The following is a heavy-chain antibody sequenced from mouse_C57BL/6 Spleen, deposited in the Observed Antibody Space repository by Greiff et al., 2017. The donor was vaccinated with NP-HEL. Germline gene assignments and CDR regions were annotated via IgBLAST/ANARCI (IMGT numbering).Heavy chain of an antibody. J-gene: IGHJ1*03. D-gene: IGHD1-1*01. Sequence: EVQVVESGGDLVKPGGSLKLSCAASGFTFSSYGMSWVRQTPDKRLEWVATISSGGSYTYYPDSVKGRFTISRDNAKNTLYLQMSSLKSEDTAMYYCARGAITTVGYFDVWGTGTTVTVSS. CDR2: ISSGGSYT. CDR3: ARGAITTVGYFDV. CDR1: GFTFSSYG. V-gene: IGHV5-6*01.